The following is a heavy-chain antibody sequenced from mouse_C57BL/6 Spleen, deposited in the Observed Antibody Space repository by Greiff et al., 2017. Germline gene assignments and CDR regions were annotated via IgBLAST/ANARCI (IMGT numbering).Heavy chain of an antibody. CDR2: IDPSDSYT. Sequence: LQQPGAELVKPGASVKLSCKASGYTFTSYWMQWVKQRPGQGLEWIGEIDPSDSYTNYNQKFKGKATLTVDTSSSTAYMQLSSLTSEDSAVYYCANSNYTAYWGQGTLVTVSA. CDR3: ANSNYTAY. V-gene: IGHV1-50*01. CDR1: GYTFTSYW. D-gene: IGHD2-5*01. J-gene: IGHJ3*01.